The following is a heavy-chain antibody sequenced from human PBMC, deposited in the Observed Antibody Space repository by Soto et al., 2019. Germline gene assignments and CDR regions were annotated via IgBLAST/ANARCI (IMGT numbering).Heavy chain of an antibody. V-gene: IGHV3-74*01. CDR3: ARGPPGNSNNGYVGDY. J-gene: IGHJ4*02. D-gene: IGHD4-4*01. CDR2: SNSDGTST. CDR1: GFTLSNYW. Sequence: EVQLVESGGGLVQPGGSLRLSCAASGFTLSNYWMHWVRQGPGKGLVWVSRSNSDGTSTSYADSVTGRFTISRDNAKNTLYLQMNSLRAEDTAVYYCARGPPGNSNNGYVGDYWGQGTLVTVSS.